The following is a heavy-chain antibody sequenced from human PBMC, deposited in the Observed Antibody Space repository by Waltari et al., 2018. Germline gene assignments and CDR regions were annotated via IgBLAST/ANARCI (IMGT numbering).Heavy chain of an antibody. CDR1: GVSMSSGEYY. CDR2: IYTSGRA. D-gene: IGHD3-3*01. CDR3: ALVRVVNAFDI. V-gene: IGHV4-61*09. Sequence: QVQLQESGPGLVKPLQTLSLTCTVSGVSMSSGEYYGSWIRQHAGKGLEWIGYIYTSGRATYNPSLKSRVSMSIDTFKNQFSLNLKSVTAADTAVYYCALVRVVNAFDIWGQGTMVTVSS. J-gene: IGHJ3*02.